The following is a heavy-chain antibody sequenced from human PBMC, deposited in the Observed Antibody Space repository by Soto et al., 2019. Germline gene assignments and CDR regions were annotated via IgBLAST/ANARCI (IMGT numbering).Heavy chain of an antibody. J-gene: IGHJ4*02. CDR1: GGTFSSYA. CDR2: IIPIFGTA. Sequence: QVQLVQSGAEVKKPGSSVKVSCKASGGTFSSYAISWVRQAPGQGLEWMGGIIPIFGTAKYAQKFQGRVTITEDESTSRAYMELSSLRSEDTAVYYCARSEGGDTAMVPYYFDYWGQGNLVTVSS. V-gene: IGHV1-69*01. D-gene: IGHD5-18*01. CDR3: ARSEGGDTAMVPYYFDY.